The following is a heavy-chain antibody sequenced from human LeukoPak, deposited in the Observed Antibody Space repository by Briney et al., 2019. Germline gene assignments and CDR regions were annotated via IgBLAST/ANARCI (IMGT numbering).Heavy chain of an antibody. CDR3: AHNAPGYSSSWYRDY. Sequence: GGSLRLSCAASGFTFSDYYMSWIRQAPGKGLEWVSCISSSGSTIYYADSVKGRFTISRDNAKNSLYLQMNSLRAEDTAVYYCAHNAPGYSSSWYRDYWGQGTLVTVSS. V-gene: IGHV3-11*01. J-gene: IGHJ4*02. D-gene: IGHD6-13*01. CDR2: ISSSGSTI. CDR1: GFTFSDYY.